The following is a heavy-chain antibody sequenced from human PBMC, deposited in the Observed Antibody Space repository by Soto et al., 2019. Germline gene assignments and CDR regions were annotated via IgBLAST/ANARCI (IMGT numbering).Heavy chain of an antibody. J-gene: IGHJ4*02. D-gene: IGHD3-22*01. CDR1: AYTFTSYY. CDR3: ARATQYYYDSSGYAYPTYFDY. CDR2: INPSGGST. Sequence: SVKVSCKASAYTFTSYYMHWVRQAPGQGLEWMGIINPSGGSTSYAQKFQGRVTMTRDTSTSTVYMELSSLRSEDTAVYYCARATQYYYDSSGYAYPTYFDYWGQGTLVTGSS. V-gene: IGHV1-46*01.